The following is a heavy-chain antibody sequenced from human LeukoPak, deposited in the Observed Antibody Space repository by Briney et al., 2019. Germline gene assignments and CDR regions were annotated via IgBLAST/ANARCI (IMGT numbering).Heavy chain of an antibody. CDR3: ARDPRNYGDYRGWFDP. Sequence: SETLSLTCTVSGFSISSSSYYWGWLRQPPGKGLVWIGNIYYSGSTYYNPSLKSRVTISGDTSKNQFSLKLSSVTAADTAVYYCARDPRNYGDYRGWFDPWGQGTLVTVSS. V-gene: IGHV4-39*07. CDR2: IYYSGST. D-gene: IGHD4-17*01. J-gene: IGHJ5*02. CDR1: GFSISSSSYY.